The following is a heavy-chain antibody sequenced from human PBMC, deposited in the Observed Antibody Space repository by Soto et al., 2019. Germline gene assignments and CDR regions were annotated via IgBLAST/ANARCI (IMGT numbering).Heavy chain of an antibody. D-gene: IGHD1-26*01. CDR1: GYTLTELS. Sequence: ASVKVSCKASGYTLTELSMHWVRQAPGKGLEWMGGFDPEDGETIYAQKFQGRVTMTEDTSTDTAYMELSSLRSEDTAVYYCATSDGAIVGATRWALDYWGQGTLVTVSS. CDR2: FDPEDGET. J-gene: IGHJ4*02. V-gene: IGHV1-24*01. CDR3: ATSDGAIVGATRWALDY.